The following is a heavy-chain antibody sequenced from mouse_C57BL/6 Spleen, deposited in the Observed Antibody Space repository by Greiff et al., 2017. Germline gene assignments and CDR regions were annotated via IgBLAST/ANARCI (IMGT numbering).Heavy chain of an antibody. J-gene: IGHJ4*01. CDR2: IWSGGST. CDR3: AKEGITTVVATRYAMDY. D-gene: IGHD1-1*01. CDR1: GFSLTSYG. Sequence: QVQLQQSGPGLVQPSQSLSITCTVSGFSLTSYGVHWVRQPPGKGLEWLGVIWSGGSTDYNAAFISRLSISKDNSKSQVFFKMNSLQADDTAIYYCAKEGITTVVATRYAMDYWGQGTSVTVSS. V-gene: IGHV2-4*01.